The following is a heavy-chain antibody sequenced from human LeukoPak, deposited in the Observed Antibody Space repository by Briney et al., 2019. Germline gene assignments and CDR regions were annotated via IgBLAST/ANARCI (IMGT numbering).Heavy chain of an antibody. J-gene: IGHJ4*02. CDR3: ASILLWSGELDY. V-gene: IGHV3-48*01. CDR1: GFTFSSYS. D-gene: IGHD3-10*01. CDR2: ISSSSTI. Sequence: GGSLRLSCAASGFTFSSYSMNWVRQAPGKGLEWVSYISSSSTIYYADSVKGRFTISRDNAKNSLYLQMNSLRAEDTAVYYCASILLWSGELDYWGQGTLVTVSS.